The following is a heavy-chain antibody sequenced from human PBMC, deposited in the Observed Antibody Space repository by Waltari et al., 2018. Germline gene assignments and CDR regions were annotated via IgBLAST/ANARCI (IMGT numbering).Heavy chain of an antibody. CDR2: IYRGGST. J-gene: IGHJ2*01. Sequence: EVQLVESGGGLIQPGGSLRLSCAASGFTVSSNYMSWVRQAPGKGWEWASVIYRGGSTYYADSVKGRFTISRDNSKNTLYLQMNSLRAEDTAVYYCASPKRGWYFDLWGRGTLVTVSS. V-gene: IGHV3-53*01. CDR3: ASPKRGWYFDL. CDR1: GFTVSSNY.